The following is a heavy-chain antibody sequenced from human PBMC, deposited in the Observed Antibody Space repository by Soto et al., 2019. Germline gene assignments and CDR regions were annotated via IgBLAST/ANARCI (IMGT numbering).Heavy chain of an antibody. CDR1: GFTVSSNY. CDR3: ARDRIPTGMDV. J-gene: IGHJ6*02. CDR2: IYSGDTT. V-gene: IGHV3-66*01. Sequence: PGGSLRLSCAASGFTVSSNYMSWVRQAPGKGLEWVSVIYSGDTTYYADSVKGRFTISRDNSKNTLYLQMNSLRAEDTAVYYCARDRIPTGMDVWGQGTTVTVSS.